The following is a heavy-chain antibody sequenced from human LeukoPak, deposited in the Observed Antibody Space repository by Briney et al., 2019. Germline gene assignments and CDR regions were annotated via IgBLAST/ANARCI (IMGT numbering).Heavy chain of an antibody. CDR2: VYYTGST. Sequence: SETLSLTCTVSGGSISSYFWSWIRQSPGKGLEWIGYVYYTGSTNYNPSLKSRVTISVDTSKNQFSLKLSSVTAADTAVYYCARGGYYDSSGYSYWYFDLWGRGTLVTVSS. CDR3: ARGGYYDSSGYSYWYFDL. V-gene: IGHV4-59*01. J-gene: IGHJ2*01. CDR1: GGSISSYF. D-gene: IGHD3-22*01.